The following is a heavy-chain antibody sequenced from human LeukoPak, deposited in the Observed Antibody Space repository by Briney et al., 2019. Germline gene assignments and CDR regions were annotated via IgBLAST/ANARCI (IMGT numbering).Heavy chain of an antibody. CDR3: STGLGHAFDI. V-gene: IGHV3-74*01. J-gene: IGHJ3*02. Sequence: GGSLRLSCAASGFTFSSYWMHWVRQVPGKGLVWVSRINSDGSSTSYADSVKGRFTISRDNAKNTLYVQMNSLRAEDTAVYYCSTGLGHAFDIWGRGTMVTVSS. CDR1: GFTFSSYW. D-gene: IGHD3-16*01. CDR2: INSDGSST.